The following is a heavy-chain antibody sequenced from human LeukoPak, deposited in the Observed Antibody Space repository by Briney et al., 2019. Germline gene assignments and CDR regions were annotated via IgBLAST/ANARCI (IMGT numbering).Heavy chain of an antibody. Sequence: SETLSLTCAVYGGSFSGYYWSWIRQPPGKGLEWIGEINHSGSTNYNPSLKSRVTISVDTSKNQFSLKLSSVTAADTAVYYCARGREIDCWGQGTLVTVSS. J-gene: IGHJ4*02. V-gene: IGHV4-34*01. D-gene: IGHD1-26*01. CDR3: ARGREIDC. CDR1: GGSFSGYY. CDR2: INHSGST.